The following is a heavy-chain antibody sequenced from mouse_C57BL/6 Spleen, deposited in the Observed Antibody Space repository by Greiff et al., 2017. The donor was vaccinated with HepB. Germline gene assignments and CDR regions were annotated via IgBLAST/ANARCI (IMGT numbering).Heavy chain of an antibody. V-gene: IGHV1-76*01. J-gene: IGHJ3*01. CDR2: IYPGSGNT. CDR1: GYTFTDYY. CDR3: AREGYDWFAY. D-gene: IGHD2-2*01. Sequence: QVQLKESGAELVRPGASVKLSCKASGYTFTDYYINWVKQRPGQGLEWIARIYPGSGNTYYNEKFKGKATLTAEKSSSTAYMQLSSLTSEDSAVYFCAREGYDWFAYWGQGTLVTVSA.